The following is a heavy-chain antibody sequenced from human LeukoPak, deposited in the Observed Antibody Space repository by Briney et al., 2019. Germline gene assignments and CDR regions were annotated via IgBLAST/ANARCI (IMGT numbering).Heavy chain of an antibody. J-gene: IGHJ4*02. Sequence: ASVKVSCKASGYTFTGYYMHWVRQAPGQGLEWMGWINPNSGGTNYAQKFQGRVTITADESTSTAYMELSSLRSEDTAVYYCAREQRGHFDYWGQGTLVTVSS. CDR3: AREQRGHFDY. CDR2: INPNSGGT. CDR1: GYTFTGYY. D-gene: IGHD6-25*01. V-gene: IGHV1-2*02.